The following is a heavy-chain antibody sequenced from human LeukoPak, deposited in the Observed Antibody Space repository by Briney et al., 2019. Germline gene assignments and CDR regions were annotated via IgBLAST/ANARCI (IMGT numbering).Heavy chain of an antibody. CDR1: GFTFSSYG. CDR3: AKDGYYYDSSGYYSSPEFDY. Sequence: GGSLRLSCAASGFTFSSYGMHWVRQAPGKGLEWVAVISYDGSNKYYADSVKGRFTISRDNSKNTLYLQMNSLRAEDTAVYYCAKDGYYYDSSGYYSSPEFDYWGQGTLVTVSS. J-gene: IGHJ4*02. CDR2: ISYDGSNK. D-gene: IGHD3-22*01. V-gene: IGHV3-30*18.